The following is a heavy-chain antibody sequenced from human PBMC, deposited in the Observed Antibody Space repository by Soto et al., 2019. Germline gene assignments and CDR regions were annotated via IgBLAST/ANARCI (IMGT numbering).Heavy chain of an antibody. CDR3: ARGRHTAMVTNYYYGIDV. J-gene: IGHJ6*02. CDR2: ISYDGSKK. Sequence: QVQLVESGGGVVQPGRSLRLSCAASGFTFSSYAMHWVRQAPGKGLEWVAVISYDGSKKYYADSVKGRFTISRDNSKNTLYLQMNSLGDEATAVYYCARGRHTAMVTNYYYGIDVWGQGTTVTVSS. D-gene: IGHD5-18*01. CDR1: GFTFSSYA. V-gene: IGHV3-30-3*01.